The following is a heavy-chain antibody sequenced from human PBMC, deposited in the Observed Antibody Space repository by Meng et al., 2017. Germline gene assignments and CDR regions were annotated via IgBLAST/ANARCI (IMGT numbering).Heavy chain of an antibody. J-gene: IGHJ4*02. Sequence: QVSLKHSCPTLVQPPLTLLLTCTLPWYSFSTSGGGVWLCRQPTGKALEWLVLIYWDDDKRYSPSLKSRLTINKDTSKNQVVLTMTNMDPVDTATYYCAHRQGTTEDFDYWGQGTLVTVSS. CDR2: IYWDDDK. V-gene: IGHV2-5*02. D-gene: IGHD4-17*01. CDR3: AHRQGTTEDFDY. CDR1: WYSFSTSGGG.